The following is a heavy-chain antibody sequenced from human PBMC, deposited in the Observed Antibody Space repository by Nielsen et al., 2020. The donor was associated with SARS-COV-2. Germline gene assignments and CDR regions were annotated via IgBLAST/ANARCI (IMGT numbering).Heavy chain of an antibody. CDR1: GGTFSSYA. V-gene: IGHV1-69*11. CDR3: ARDTPYSSSWPPLGFDP. Sequence: SVKVSCKASGGTFSSYAISWVRQAPGQGLEWMGRIIPILGTANYAQKFQGRVTITADESTSTAYMELSSLRSEDTAVYYCARDTPYSSSWPPLGFDPWGQGTLVTVSS. J-gene: IGHJ5*02. D-gene: IGHD6-13*01. CDR2: IIPILGTA.